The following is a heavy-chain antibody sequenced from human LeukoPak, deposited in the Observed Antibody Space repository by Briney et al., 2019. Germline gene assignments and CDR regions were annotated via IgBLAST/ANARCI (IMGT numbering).Heavy chain of an antibody. D-gene: IGHD3-22*01. V-gene: IGHV1-69*13. J-gene: IGHJ4*02. CDR2: IIPILGTA. CDR1: GGTFSSYA. Sequence: ASVKASCKTSGGTFSSYAISWVRQAPGQGLEWMGGIIPILGTANYAQKFQGKVTITADESTSTVYMELSSLRSEDTAVYYCARDQLTMISIPFDYWGQGTLVTVSS. CDR3: ARDQLTMISIPFDY.